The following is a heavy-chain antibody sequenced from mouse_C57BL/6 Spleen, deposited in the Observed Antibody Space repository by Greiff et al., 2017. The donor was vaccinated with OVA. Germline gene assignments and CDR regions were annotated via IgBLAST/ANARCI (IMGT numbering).Heavy chain of an antibody. V-gene: IGHV5-17*01. J-gene: IGHJ2*01. Sequence: DVMLVESGGGLVKPGGSLKLSCAASGFTFSDYGMHWVRQAPEKGLEWVAYISSGSSTIYYADTVKGRFTISRDNAKNTLFLQMTSLRSEDTAMYYCARPHDYDGYFDYWGQGTTLTVSS. CDR1: GFTFSDYG. CDR3: ARPHDYDGYFDY. CDR2: ISSGSSTI. D-gene: IGHD2-4*01.